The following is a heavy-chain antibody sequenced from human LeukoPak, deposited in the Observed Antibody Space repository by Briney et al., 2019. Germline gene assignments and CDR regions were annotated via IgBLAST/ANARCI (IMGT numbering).Heavy chain of an antibody. V-gene: IGHV4-34*01. CDR3: ARGQTTKYCSSTSCYRSGWHY. CDR2: INHSGST. Sequence: PSETLSLTCAVYGGSFSGYYWSWIRQPPGKGLEWIGEINHSGSTNYNPPLKSRVTISVDTSKNQFSLKLSSVTAADTAVYYCARGQTTKYCSSTSCYRSGWHYWGQGTLVTVSS. CDR1: GGSFSGYY. D-gene: IGHD2-2*02. J-gene: IGHJ4*02.